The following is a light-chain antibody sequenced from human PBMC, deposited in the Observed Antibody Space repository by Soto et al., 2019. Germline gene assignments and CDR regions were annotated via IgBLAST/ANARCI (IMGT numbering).Light chain of an antibody. CDR2: GNS. V-gene: IGLV1-40*01. Sequence: QSVLTQPPSVSGAPGQRVTISCTGSSSNIGAGYDVHWYQQLPVTAPKLLIYGNSNRPSGVPDRFSGSKSGTSASLAITGLQAEDEADYSCQSYASRLRVVFGGGTQLTVL. CDR1: SSNIGAGYD. CDR3: QSYASRLRVV. J-gene: IGLJ3*02.